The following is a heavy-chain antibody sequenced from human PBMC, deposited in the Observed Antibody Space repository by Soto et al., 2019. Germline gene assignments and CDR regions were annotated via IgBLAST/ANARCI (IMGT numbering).Heavy chain of an antibody. CDR1: GFTFSSYA. Sequence: GGSLRLSCAASGFTFSSYAMGWVRQGPGKGLEWVAVVSVGGSTHYAASVRGRFTISRDNSKNTLSLQMNSLTAEDTAVYYCATRRGAGGHFDYWGPGALVTVSS. V-gene: IGHV3-23*01. CDR3: ATRRGAGGHFDY. CDR2: VSVGGST. D-gene: IGHD2-15*01. J-gene: IGHJ4*02.